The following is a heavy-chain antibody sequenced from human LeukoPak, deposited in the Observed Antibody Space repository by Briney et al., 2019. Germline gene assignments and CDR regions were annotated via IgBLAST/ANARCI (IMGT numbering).Heavy chain of an antibody. CDR3: ARMSIAVAGPRDYNWFDP. Sequence: PPETLSLPCTVSGGSISSYYWSWIRQPPGKGLDWIGYIYYSGSTNYNPSLKSRVTISVDTSKNQFSLNLNSVAAADTAVYYCARMSIAVAGPRDYNWFDPWGQGTLVTVSS. CDR1: GGSISSYY. J-gene: IGHJ5*02. D-gene: IGHD6-19*01. V-gene: IGHV4-59*01. CDR2: IYYSGST.